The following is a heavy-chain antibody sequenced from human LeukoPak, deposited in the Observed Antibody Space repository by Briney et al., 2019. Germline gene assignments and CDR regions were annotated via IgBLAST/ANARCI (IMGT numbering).Heavy chain of an antibody. D-gene: IGHD6-13*01. CDR3: ARIQGYSSSWYLGFDY. CDR1: GGSISSGDYY. V-gene: IGHV4-30-4*08. Sequence: SETLSLTCTVSGGSISSGDYYWSWIRQPPGKGLEWIGYIYYSGSTYYNPSLESRVTISVDTSKNQFSLKLSSVTAADTAVYYCARIQGYSSSWYLGFDYWGQGTLVTVSS. CDR2: IYYSGST. J-gene: IGHJ4*02.